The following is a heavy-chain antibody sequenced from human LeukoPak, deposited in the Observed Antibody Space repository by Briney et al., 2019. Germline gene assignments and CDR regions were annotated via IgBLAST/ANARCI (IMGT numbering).Heavy chain of an antibody. CDR3: ARLRDTVTSASDY. CDR1: GFTFSSSW. J-gene: IGHJ4*02. CDR2: ISSSGGYI. V-gene: IGHV3-21*01. D-gene: IGHD5-18*01. Sequence: GGSLRLSCAASGFTFSSSWMSWVRQAPGKGLEWVATISSSGGYIYYADSVKSRFTISRDTVQNSLFLQLNSLRVEDTAVYNCARLRDTVTSASDYWGQGTLVTVSS.